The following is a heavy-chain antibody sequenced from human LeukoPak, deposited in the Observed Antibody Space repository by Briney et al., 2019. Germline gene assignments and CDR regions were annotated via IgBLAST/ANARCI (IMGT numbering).Heavy chain of an antibody. J-gene: IGHJ4*02. CDR3: ARDLPLDY. Sequence: GASVKVSCKASGYTFTNYAMNWVRQAPGQGLEWMGWIHPSTGNPTYAQGFTGRSVFSLETSVSTAYLQISSLKAEDTAVYYCARDLPLDYWGQGTLVTVSS. CDR1: GYTFTNYA. CDR2: IHPSTGNP. V-gene: IGHV7-4-1*02.